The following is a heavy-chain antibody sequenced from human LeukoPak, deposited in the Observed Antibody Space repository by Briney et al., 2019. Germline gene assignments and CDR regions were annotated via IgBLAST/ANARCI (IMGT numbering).Heavy chain of an antibody. CDR2: ISGSGGST. D-gene: IGHD2-15*01. CDR3: AKDRGYCSGGSCGGFDY. J-gene: IGHJ4*02. Sequence: GGSLRLSCAASGFTFSSYAMSWVRQAPGKGLEWVSAISGSGGSTYYADSVKGRFTISRDNSKNTLYLQMNSLRAEDTAVYYCAKDRGYCSGGSCGGFDYWGQGTLVTVSS. CDR1: GFTFSSYA. V-gene: IGHV3-23*01.